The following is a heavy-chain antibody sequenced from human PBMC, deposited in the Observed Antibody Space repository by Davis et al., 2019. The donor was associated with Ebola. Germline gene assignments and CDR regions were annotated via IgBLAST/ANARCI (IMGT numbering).Heavy chain of an antibody. CDR3: ARGLTYYYDSSGYY. D-gene: IGHD3-22*01. V-gene: IGHV4-34*01. CDR2: INHSGST. CDR1: GGSFSAYY. J-gene: IGHJ4*02. Sequence: SETLSLTCAVYGGSFSAYYWSWIRQPPGKGLEWIGEINHSGSTKNNPSLKSRVTISIDTSKNQFSLKLSSVTAADTAVYYCARGLTYYYDSSGYYWGQGTLVTVSS.